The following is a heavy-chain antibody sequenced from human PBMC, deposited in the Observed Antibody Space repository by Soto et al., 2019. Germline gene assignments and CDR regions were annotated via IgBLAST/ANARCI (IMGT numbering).Heavy chain of an antibody. CDR1: GGSISSSSYY. D-gene: IGHD3-22*01. CDR3: AGGDYYHSSGYYFYYYTMDV. CDR2: VYYGGST. J-gene: IGHJ6*02. V-gene: IGHV4-39*01. Sequence: QLHLQESGPGLVKPSETLSLTCTVSGGSISSSSYYWGWIRQPPGKGLEWIGNVYYGGSTYYNPSLMSRVTISVETSKSQFSLKLSSVTAADTAVYYCAGGDYYHSSGYYFYYYTMDVWVQGTTVTVSS.